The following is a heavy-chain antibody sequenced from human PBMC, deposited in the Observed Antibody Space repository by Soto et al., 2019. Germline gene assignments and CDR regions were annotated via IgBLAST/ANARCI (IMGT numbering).Heavy chain of an antibody. CDR2: IYHSGST. V-gene: IGHV4-30-2*03. J-gene: IGHJ5*02. D-gene: IGHD6-19*01. Sequence: PSETLSLTCAVSGGSISSGGYSWSWIRQPPGKGLEWIGYIYHSGSTYYNPSLKSRVTISVDTSKNQFSLKLSSVTAADTAVYYCARQGLSGWYSTLNWFDPWGQGTLVTVSS. CDR1: GGSISSGGYS. CDR3: ARQGLSGWYSTLNWFDP.